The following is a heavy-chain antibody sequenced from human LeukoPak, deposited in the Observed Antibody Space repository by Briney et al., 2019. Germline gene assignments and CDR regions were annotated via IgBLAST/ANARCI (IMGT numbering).Heavy chain of an antibody. V-gene: IGHV3-48*04. Sequence: GGSLRLSCAPSGFTFSSYSMNWVRQAPGKGLEWVSYISRSGSTIYYADSVKGRFTISRDNAKNALYLQMNSLRAENTAVYYCARDSATREGFDYWGKGTLVTVS. CDR3: ARDSATREGFDY. CDR2: ISRSGSTI. CDR1: GFTFSSYS. J-gene: IGHJ4*02. D-gene: IGHD1-26*01.